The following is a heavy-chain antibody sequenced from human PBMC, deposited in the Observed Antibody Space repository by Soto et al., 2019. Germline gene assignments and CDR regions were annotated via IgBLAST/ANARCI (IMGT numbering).Heavy chain of an antibody. Sequence: QVQLVESGGGVVQPGRSLRLSCAASGFTFSSYGMHWVRQAPGKGLEWVAVISYDGSNKYYADSVKGRFTISRDNSKNTLYLQMNSLRAEDTAVYYCAKDVSWAPYYYYGMDVWGQGTKVTVSS. V-gene: IGHV3-30*18. CDR1: GFTFSSYG. D-gene: IGHD6-13*01. CDR3: AKDVSWAPYYYYGMDV. CDR2: ISYDGSNK. J-gene: IGHJ6*02.